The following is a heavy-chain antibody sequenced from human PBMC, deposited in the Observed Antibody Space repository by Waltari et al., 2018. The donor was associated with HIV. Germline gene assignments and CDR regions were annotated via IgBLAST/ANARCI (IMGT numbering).Heavy chain of an antibody. CDR1: GSPVSSNY. D-gene: IGHD3-16*01. CDR2: IYSGGST. J-gene: IGHJ3*02. V-gene: IGHV3-53*01. Sequence: EVQLVESGGGLIQPGGSLRLSCAASGSPVSSNYMRWIRQAPWKGLEWVSVIYSGGSTYYADSVKGRFTISRDNSKNTLYLQMNSLRAEDTAVYYCARELSPYTGAFDIWGQGTMVTVSS. CDR3: ARELSPYTGAFDI.